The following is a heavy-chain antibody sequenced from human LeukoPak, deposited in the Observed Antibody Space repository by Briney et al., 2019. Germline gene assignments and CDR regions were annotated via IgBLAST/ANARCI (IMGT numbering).Heavy chain of an antibody. D-gene: IGHD4-23*01. V-gene: IGHV3-48*03. CDR1: GLTFSSYE. Sequence: PGGSRRLSCGAPGLTFSSYEMHWVGQSPGKGLDWVSYISRSDSTIYYADSVKGRFTIHRDNAKNSPYLQVNGLMAEEPTVNYLERDYGGIPHFDFWGQGPVVSVS. J-gene: IGHJ4*02. CDR2: ISRSDSTI. CDR3: ERDYGGIPHFDF.